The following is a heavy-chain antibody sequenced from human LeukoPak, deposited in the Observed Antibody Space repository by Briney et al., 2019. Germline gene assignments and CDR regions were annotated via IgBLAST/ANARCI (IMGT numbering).Heavy chain of an antibody. Sequence: PSETLSLTCTVSGGSISTYYWSWIRQPPGKGLEWIGEINHSGSTNYNPSLKSRVTISVDTSKNQFSLKLSSVTAADTAVYYCAGYDILTGHRGDYWGQGTLVTVSS. CDR2: INHSGST. CDR3: AGYDILTGHRGDY. CDR1: GGSISTYY. V-gene: IGHV4-34*01. J-gene: IGHJ4*02. D-gene: IGHD3-9*01.